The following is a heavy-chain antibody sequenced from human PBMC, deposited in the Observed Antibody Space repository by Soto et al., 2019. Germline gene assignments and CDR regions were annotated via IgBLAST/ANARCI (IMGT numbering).Heavy chain of an antibody. V-gene: IGHV1-18*01. CDR1: GYTFTNYG. CDR2: ISAYNGNT. CDR3: ARGVGSGSYYNQYNWFDP. Sequence: QVQLVQSGAEVKKPGASVKVSCKASGYTFTNYGISWVRQAPGQGLEWMGWISAYNGNTKYAQKLQARVTMTTDTSTSTAYMELRSLRSDATAVYYCARGVGSGSYYNQYNWFDPCGQGTLVTVSS. D-gene: IGHD3-10*01. J-gene: IGHJ5*02.